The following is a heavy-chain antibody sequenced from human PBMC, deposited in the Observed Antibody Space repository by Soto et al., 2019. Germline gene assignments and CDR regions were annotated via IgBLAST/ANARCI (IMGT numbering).Heavy chain of an antibody. CDR1: GGSISSSCYY. CDR3: ARPGNYGSGSYLYYFDY. Sequence: ETLSLTCTVSGGSISSSCYYWGWIRQPPGKGLEWIGSIYYSGSTYYNPSLKSRVTISVDTSKNQFSLKLSSVTAADTAVYYCARPGNYGSGSYLYYFDYWGQGTLVTVS. CDR2: IYYSGST. V-gene: IGHV4-39*01. D-gene: IGHD3-10*01. J-gene: IGHJ4*02.